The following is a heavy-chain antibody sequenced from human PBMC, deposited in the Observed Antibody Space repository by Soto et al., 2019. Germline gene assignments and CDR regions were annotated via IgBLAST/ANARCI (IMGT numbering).Heavy chain of an antibody. D-gene: IGHD6-19*01. CDR1: GYTFTSYD. CDR3: ARAHTPIIAVAGDAFDI. CDR2: INPSGGST. V-gene: IGHV1-46*01. Sequence: ASVKVSCKASGYTFTSYDINWVRQATGQGLEWMGIINPSGGSTSYAQKFQGRVTMTRDTSTSTVYMELSSLRSEDTAVYYCARAHTPIIAVAGDAFDIWGQGTMVTVSS. J-gene: IGHJ3*02.